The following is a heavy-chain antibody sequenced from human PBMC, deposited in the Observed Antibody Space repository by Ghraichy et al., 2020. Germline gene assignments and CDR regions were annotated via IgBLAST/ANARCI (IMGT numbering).Heavy chain of an antibody. Sequence: GGSLRLSCVGSGFSFGSFGMSWVRQSPGKGLEWVSYISSTSRNIFYADSVKGRFTISRDNIQNSVYLQMKSLRDEDTAIYYCARGSTVVRFFYYAGMDVWGQGTTVTVSS. CDR2: ISSTSRNI. J-gene: IGHJ6*02. CDR1: GFSFGSFG. CDR3: ARGSTVVRFFYYAGMDV. V-gene: IGHV3-48*02. D-gene: IGHD4-23*01.